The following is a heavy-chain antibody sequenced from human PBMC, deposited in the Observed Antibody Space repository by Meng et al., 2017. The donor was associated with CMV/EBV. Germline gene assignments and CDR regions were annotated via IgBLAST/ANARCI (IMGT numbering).Heavy chain of an antibody. J-gene: IGHJ5*02. D-gene: IGHD2-2*01. Sequence: GGSLRLSCTASGFTFGAYAMSWVRQAPGKGLEWVGFIRSKAYGGTTEYAASVKGRFTISRDDSKSIAYLQMNSLKTEDTAVYYCTRDYGVVVPGWFDPWGQGTLVTVSS. CDR1: GFTFGAYA. CDR3: TRDYGVVVPGWFDP. CDR2: IRSKAYGGTT. V-gene: IGHV3-49*04.